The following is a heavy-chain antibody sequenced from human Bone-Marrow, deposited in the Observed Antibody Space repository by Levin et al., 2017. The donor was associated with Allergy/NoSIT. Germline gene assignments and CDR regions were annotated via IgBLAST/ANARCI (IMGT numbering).Heavy chain of an antibody. CDR3: ATVGDLVVTAIDYWFFDL. Sequence: ASVKVSCKASGGTFSTQAISWVRQAPGQGLEWMGGIIPIIGTANYAQKFQGRVTIAADESTSTAYMELSSLRSEDTAVYYCATVGDLVVTAIDYWFFDLWGRGTLVTVSS. CDR1: GGTFSTQA. CDR2: IIPIIGTA. V-gene: IGHV1-69*13. J-gene: IGHJ2*01. D-gene: IGHD2-21*02.